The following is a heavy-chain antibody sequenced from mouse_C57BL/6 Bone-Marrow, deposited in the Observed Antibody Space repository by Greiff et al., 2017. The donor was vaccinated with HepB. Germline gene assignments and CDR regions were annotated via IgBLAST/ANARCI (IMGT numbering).Heavy chain of an antibody. V-gene: IGHV3-6*01. CDR1: GYSITSGYY. CDR3: ASEGNPAWFAY. CDR2: ISYDGSN. J-gene: IGHJ3*01. Sequence: EVKLVESGPGLVKPSQSLSLTCSVTGYSITSGYYWNWIRQFPGNKLEWMGYISYDGSNNYNPSLKNRISITRDTSKNQFFLKLNSVTTEDTATYYCASEGNPAWFAYWGQGTLVTVSA.